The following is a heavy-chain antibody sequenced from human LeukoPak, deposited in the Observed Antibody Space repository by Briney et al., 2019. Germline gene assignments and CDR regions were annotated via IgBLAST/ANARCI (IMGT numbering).Heavy chain of an antibody. CDR3: ARENKASFDY. V-gene: IGHV3-23*01. J-gene: IGHJ4*02. Sequence: PGGSLRLSCAASGFTFSTCAMGWVRQAPGKGLGWVSAISGSGGSTFYADSVKGRFTISRDNAKNSLYLQMNSLRAEDTAVYYCARENKASFDYWGQGTLVTVSS. CDR2: ISGSGGST. CDR1: GFTFSTCA.